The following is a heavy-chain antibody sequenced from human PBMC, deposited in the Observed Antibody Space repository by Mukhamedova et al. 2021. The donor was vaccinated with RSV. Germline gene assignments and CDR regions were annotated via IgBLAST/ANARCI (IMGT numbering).Heavy chain of an antibody. CDR3: ARLAPRDYYLDS. V-gene: IGHV6-1*01. D-gene: IGHD2-21*02. Sequence: WYTDYAASVKSRITINADASTNQFSLELSSATPEDTAVYYCARLAPRDYYLDSWGQGTLVIVSS. CDR2: WYT. J-gene: IGHJ4*02.